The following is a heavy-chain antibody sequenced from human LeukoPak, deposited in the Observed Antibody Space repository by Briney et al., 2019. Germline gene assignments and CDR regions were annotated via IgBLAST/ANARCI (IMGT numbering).Heavy chain of an antibody. CDR3: ARHLVGYYYMDV. Sequence: SETLSLTCTVSGGSISYYWGWIRQPPGKGLEWIGSIFYSGTTYYNPSLKSRVTISVDTSKNQFSLKLSSVTAADTAVYYSARHLVGYYYMDVWGKGTTVAVSS. J-gene: IGHJ6*03. V-gene: IGHV4-39*01. D-gene: IGHD1-26*01. CDR1: GGSISYY. CDR2: IFYSGTT.